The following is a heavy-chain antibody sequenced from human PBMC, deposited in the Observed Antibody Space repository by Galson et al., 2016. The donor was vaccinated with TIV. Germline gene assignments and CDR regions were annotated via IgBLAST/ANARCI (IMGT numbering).Heavy chain of an antibody. V-gene: IGHV1-69*13. J-gene: IGHJ6*02. Sequence: SVKVSCKASGGTFSSFVVTWVRQAPGQGLEWMGGIIPLFGEAHYAQKFQGRVTISADESTSTVYMELRSLRSGDTAVYYCAKCRNTAMDTYYYYYGLDAWRQGTTVTVSS. D-gene: IGHD5-18*01. CDR3: AKCRNTAMDTYYYYYGLDA. CDR2: IIPLFGEA. CDR1: GGTFSSFV.